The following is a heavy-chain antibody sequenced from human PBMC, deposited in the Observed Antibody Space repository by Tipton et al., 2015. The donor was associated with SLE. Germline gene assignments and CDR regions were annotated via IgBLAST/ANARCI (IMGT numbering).Heavy chain of an antibody. CDR3: ARSTTIAVAGT. J-gene: IGHJ4*02. Sequence: TLSLTCTVSGGSISSGSYYWSWIRQPAGKGLEWIGRIYTSGSTNYNPSLKSRVTISVDTSKNQFSLKLSSVTAADTAVYYCARSTTIAVAGTWGQGTLVTVSS. CDR1: GGSISSGSYY. D-gene: IGHD6-19*01. V-gene: IGHV4-61*02. CDR2: IYTSGST.